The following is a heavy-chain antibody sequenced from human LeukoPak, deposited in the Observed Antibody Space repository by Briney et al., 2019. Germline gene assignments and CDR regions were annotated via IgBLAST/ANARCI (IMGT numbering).Heavy chain of an antibody. CDR3: AKEYDTGYSGRGRYFFDY. CDR1: GFSFDEYV. J-gene: IGHJ4*02. V-gene: IGHV3-9*01. CDR2: ISWNSGIV. Sequence: GGSLRLSCAASGFSFDEYVMHWVRHAPGKGLEWVSGISWNSGIVGYADSVKGRFTISRDNAKSSLYLQVNSLRAEDTALYYCAKEYDTGYSGRGRYFFDYWGQGTLVTVSS. D-gene: IGHD3-22*01.